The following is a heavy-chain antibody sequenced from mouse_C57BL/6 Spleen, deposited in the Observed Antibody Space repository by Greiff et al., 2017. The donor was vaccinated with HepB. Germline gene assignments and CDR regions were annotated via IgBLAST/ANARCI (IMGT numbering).Heavy chain of an antibody. CDR1: GYTFTDYY. CDR3: ARPSPTVVVDY. V-gene: IGHV1-26*01. J-gene: IGHJ2*01. Sequence: EVQLQQSGPELVKPGASVKISCKASGYTFTDYYMNWVKQSHGKSLEWIGDINPNNGGTSYNQKFKGKATLTVDKSSSTAYMELRSLTSEDSAVYYCARPSPTVVVDYWGQGTTLTVSS. D-gene: IGHD1-1*01. CDR2: INPNNGGT.